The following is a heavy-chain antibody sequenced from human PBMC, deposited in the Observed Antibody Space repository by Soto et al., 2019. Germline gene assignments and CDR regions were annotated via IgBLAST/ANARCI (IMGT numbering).Heavy chain of an antibody. J-gene: IGHJ6*02. D-gene: IGHD6-19*01. V-gene: IGHV1-2*04. Sequence: ASVKVSCKASGYTFTGYYMHWVRQAPGQGLKWMGWINPNSGGTNYAQKFQGWVTMTRDTSISTAYMELSRLRSDDTAVYYCARELRGIAVAGPYYYGMDVWGQGTTVTGS. CDR2: INPNSGGT. CDR3: ARELRGIAVAGPYYYGMDV. CDR1: GYTFTGYY.